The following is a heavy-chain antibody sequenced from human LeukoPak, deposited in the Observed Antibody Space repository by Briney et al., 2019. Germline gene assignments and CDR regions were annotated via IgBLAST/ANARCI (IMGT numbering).Heavy chain of an antibody. Sequence: AASVKVSCKASGGTFSSYAISWVRQAPGQGLEWMGRIIPILGIANYAQKFQGRVTITADKSTSTVYMELSSLRAEDTAVYYCARHYGGLDDYWGQGTLIIVSS. J-gene: IGHJ4*02. D-gene: IGHD4-23*01. V-gene: IGHV1-69*04. CDR1: GGTFSSYA. CDR2: IIPILGIA. CDR3: ARHYGGLDDY.